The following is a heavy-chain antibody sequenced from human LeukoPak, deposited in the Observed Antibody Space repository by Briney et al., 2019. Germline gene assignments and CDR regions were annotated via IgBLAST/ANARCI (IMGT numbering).Heavy chain of an antibody. Sequence: GGSLRLSCAASGFTFSGYWMGWVRQAPGKGLEWVANIKQDGSEKYYVDSVKGRFTISRDNAKNSLYLQMNSLRGEDTAVYYCARDTPLYDSSGYYPGSAYYYYMDVWGKGTTVTISS. CDR3: ARDTPLYDSSGYYPGSAYYYYMDV. CDR1: GFTFSGYW. D-gene: IGHD3-22*01. CDR2: IKQDGSEK. V-gene: IGHV3-7*03. J-gene: IGHJ6*03.